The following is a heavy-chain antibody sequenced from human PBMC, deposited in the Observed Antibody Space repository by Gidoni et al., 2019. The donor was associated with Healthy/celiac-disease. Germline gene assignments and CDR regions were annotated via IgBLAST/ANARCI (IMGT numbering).Heavy chain of an antibody. Sequence: QVQLVESGGCVVQPGRSLRLSCAASGFTFRIYGMPWVRQAPGKGLEWVAVIGYDGSNKYYADAVKGRFNISRENSKNKLYLQMNSLRAEDTAVYYCASAVGAILDPYYYMDVWGKGTTVTVSS. J-gene: IGHJ6*03. V-gene: IGHV3-33*01. D-gene: IGHD1-26*01. CDR3: ASAVGAILDPYYYMDV. CDR1: GFTFRIYG. CDR2: IGYDGSNK.